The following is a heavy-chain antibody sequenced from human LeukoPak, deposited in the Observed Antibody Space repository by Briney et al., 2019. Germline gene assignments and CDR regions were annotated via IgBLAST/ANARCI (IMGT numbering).Heavy chain of an antibody. CDR3: ATSGDQDAFDI. CDR2: ISSNGGST. V-gene: IGHV3-64*01. Sequence: GGSLRLSCAASGFTFSSYAMHWVRQAPGKGLEYVSAISSNGGSTYYANSVKGRFTISRDNSKNTLYPQMGSLRAEDMAVYYCATSGDQDAFDIWGQGTMVTVSS. CDR1: GFTFSSYA. D-gene: IGHD4-17*01. J-gene: IGHJ3*02.